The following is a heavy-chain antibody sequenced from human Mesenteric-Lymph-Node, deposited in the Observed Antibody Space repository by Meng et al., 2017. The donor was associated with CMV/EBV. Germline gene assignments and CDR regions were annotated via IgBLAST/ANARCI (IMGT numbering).Heavy chain of an antibody. CDR3: AGHFIVVVPATLSYYYGMDV. V-gene: IGHV4-39*01. CDR1: GGSISSSSYY. D-gene: IGHD2-2*01. CDR2: IYYSEST. Sequence: SETLSLTCTVSGGSISSSSYYWGWIRQPPGKGLEWIGSIYYSESTYYNPSLKSRVTISVDTSKNQFSLKLSSVTAADTAVYYCAGHFIVVVPATLSYYYGMDVWGQGTTVTVSS. J-gene: IGHJ6*02.